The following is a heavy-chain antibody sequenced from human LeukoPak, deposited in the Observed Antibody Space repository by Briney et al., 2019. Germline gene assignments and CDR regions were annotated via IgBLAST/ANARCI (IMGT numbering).Heavy chain of an antibody. Sequence: ASVKVSCKASGYTFTGYYMHWVRQAPGQGLEWMGWINPNSGGTNYAQKFQGRVTMTRDTSISTAYMELSRLRSDDTAVYYCARDQIVATKNLLATWGQGTLVTVSS. CDR2: INPNSGGT. J-gene: IGHJ5*02. V-gene: IGHV1-2*02. D-gene: IGHD5-12*01. CDR3: ARDQIVATKNLLAT. CDR1: GYTFTGYY.